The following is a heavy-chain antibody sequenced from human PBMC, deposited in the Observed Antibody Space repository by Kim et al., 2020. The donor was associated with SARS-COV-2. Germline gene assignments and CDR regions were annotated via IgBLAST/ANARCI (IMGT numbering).Heavy chain of an antibody. CDR2: INHSGST. Sequence: SETLSLTCAVYGGSFSGYYWSWIRQPPGKGLEWIGEINHSGSTNYNPSLKSRVTISVDTSKNQFSLNLSSVTAADTAVYYCARGREKGYYYGSGSYPFDYWGQGTLVTVSS. D-gene: IGHD3-10*01. CDR1: GGSFSGYY. V-gene: IGHV4-34*01. CDR3: ARGREKGYYYGSGSYPFDY. J-gene: IGHJ4*02.